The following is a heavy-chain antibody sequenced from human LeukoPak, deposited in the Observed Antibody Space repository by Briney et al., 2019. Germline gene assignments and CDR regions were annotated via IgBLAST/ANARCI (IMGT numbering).Heavy chain of an antibody. Sequence: GASVKVSCKASDYTFSSYGISWVRQAPGQGLEWMGWINTYNGNTNYAQKLQGRVTMITDTSTSTAYMELRSLRSDDTAVYFCARQARGYSSGWYQFHFDYWGQGTLVIVSS. J-gene: IGHJ4*02. CDR2: INTYNGNT. CDR1: DYTFSSYG. V-gene: IGHV1-18*04. CDR3: ARQARGYSSGWYQFHFDY. D-gene: IGHD6-19*01.